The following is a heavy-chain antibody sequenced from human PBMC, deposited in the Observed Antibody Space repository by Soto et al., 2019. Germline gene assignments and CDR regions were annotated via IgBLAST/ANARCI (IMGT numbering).Heavy chain of an antibody. J-gene: IGHJ6*02. D-gene: IGHD4-4*01. CDR2: IYYSGST. CDR1: GVSISSGGYY. Sequence: QVQLQESGPGLVKPSQTLSLTCTVSGVSISSGGYYWSWIRQHPGKGLEWLGYIYYSGSTYYNPSLKSRVTISVDTSKNQFSLKLSSVTAADTAVYYCASGPLTVYYYGMDVWGQGTTVTVSS. CDR3: ASGPLTVYYYGMDV. V-gene: IGHV4-31*03.